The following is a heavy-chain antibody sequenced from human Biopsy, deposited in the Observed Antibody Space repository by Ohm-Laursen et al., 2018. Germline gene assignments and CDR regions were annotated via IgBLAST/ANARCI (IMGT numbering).Heavy chain of an antibody. Sequence: SETLSLTCTVSGDSISNNNYYWGWIRQPPGKGLEWIGYISDTGTTNYNPSLRGRVAMSVDTSKNQFSLQLTSVTAADTAMFFCARLFRLDDYWNDDPPDGFDVWGQGTMVTVSS. CDR1: GDSISNNNYY. J-gene: IGHJ3*01. CDR3: ARLFRLDDYWNDDPPDGFDV. D-gene: IGHD3-3*01. CDR2: ISDTGTT. V-gene: IGHV4-61*05.